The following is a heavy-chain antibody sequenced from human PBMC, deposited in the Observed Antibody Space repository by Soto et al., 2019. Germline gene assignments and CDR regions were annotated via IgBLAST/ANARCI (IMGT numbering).Heavy chain of an antibody. D-gene: IGHD1-20*01. J-gene: IGHJ6*02. CDR3: ARGGITGSPDDYYYGMDV. CDR2: IIPIFGTA. Sequence: GASVKVSCKASGGTFSSYAISWVRQAPGQGLEWMGGIIPIFGTANYAQKFQGRVTITADESTSTAYMELSSLRSEDTAVYYCARGGITGSPDDYYYGMDVWGQGTTVTVSS. CDR1: GGTFSSYA. V-gene: IGHV1-69*13.